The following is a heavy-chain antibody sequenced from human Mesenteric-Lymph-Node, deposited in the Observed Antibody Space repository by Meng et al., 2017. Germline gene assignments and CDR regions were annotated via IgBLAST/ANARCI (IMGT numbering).Heavy chain of an antibody. CDR2: IAASGANT. CDR3: AKITETKTTAAY. CDR1: GFTFTSYA. Sequence: GESLKISCAASGFTFTSYAMRWVRQAPGKGLEWVSVIAASGANTHYADSVKGRFTISRDKFNNTLYLQMNSLRAEDTAVYYCAKITETKTTAAYWGQGTLVTVSS. V-gene: IGHV3-23*01. J-gene: IGHJ4*01. D-gene: IGHD4-17*01.